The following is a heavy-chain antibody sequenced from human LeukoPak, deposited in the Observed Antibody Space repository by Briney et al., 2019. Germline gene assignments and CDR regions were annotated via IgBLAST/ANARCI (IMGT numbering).Heavy chain of an antibody. Sequence: APVKVSCKASGYTFTGYYMHWVRQAPGQGLEWMGWINPNSGGTNYAQKFQGRVTMTRDTSISTAYMELSRLRSDDTAVYYCAREYYYDSSGPRGSGVDYWGQGTLVTVSS. D-gene: IGHD3-22*01. CDR1: GYTFTGYY. V-gene: IGHV1-2*02. CDR3: AREYYYDSSGPRGSGVDY. J-gene: IGHJ4*02. CDR2: INPNSGGT.